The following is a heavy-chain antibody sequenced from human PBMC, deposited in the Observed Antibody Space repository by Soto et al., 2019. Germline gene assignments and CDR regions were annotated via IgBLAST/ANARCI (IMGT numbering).Heavy chain of an antibody. D-gene: IGHD2-15*01. J-gene: IGHJ4*02. CDR1: GGTFSGYA. V-gene: IGHV1-69*01. CDR3: ATHSLGTSSPPYFDN. CDR2: FVPLFGST. Sequence: QVQLVQSGAEVKKPGSSVKVSCQASGGTFSGYALTWVRQAPGQGLEWMGEFVPLFGSTNYAQKFAGRITIIADESTSTGYMALSTQRSEDTAVYYCATHSLGTSSPPYFDNWGQGTLVTVSS.